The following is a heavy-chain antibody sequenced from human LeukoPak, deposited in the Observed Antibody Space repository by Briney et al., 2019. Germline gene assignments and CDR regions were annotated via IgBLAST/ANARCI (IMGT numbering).Heavy chain of an antibody. V-gene: IGHV3-48*03. J-gene: IGHJ5*02. CDR3: ARNNVFDP. Sequence: GGSLRLSCAASGFTFSSYEMNWVRQPPGEGLEWVSYISSSGSTIYYADSVKGRFTISGDNAKNSLYLQMNSLRAEDTAVYYCARNNVFDPWGQGTLVTVSS. CDR2: ISSSGSTI. CDR1: GFTFSSYE.